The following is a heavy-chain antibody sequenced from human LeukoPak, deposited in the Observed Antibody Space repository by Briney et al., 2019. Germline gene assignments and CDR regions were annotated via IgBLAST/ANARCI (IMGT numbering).Heavy chain of an antibody. Sequence: GGSLRLSCAASGFTFSSYSMNCVRQAPGKGGEWVSSIISSSSYIYYADSVKGRFTISRDNTKNSLYLQMNSLRAEDTSVYYCARDQNSNPDYGMDVWGKGTTVTVSS. CDR2: IISSSSYI. V-gene: IGHV3-21*01. CDR1: GFTFSSYS. J-gene: IGHJ6*04. D-gene: IGHD4-11*01. CDR3: ARDQNSNPDYGMDV.